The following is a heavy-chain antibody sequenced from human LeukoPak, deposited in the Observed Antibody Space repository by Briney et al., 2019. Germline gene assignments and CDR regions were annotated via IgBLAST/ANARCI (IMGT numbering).Heavy chain of an antibody. D-gene: IGHD1-26*01. CDR1: GFTFSSYT. CDR2: ISINSSYI. V-gene: IGHV3-21*01. CDR3: ARATWDPNYYYYMDV. J-gene: IGHJ6*03. Sequence: GGSLRLSCAASGFTFSSYTMKWDRQAPGKGPEWDSSISINSSYIYYADSVKGRFTISRDNAKNSLFLQMNRLRAEDTAVYFCARATWDPNYYYYMDVWGKGTTVTISS.